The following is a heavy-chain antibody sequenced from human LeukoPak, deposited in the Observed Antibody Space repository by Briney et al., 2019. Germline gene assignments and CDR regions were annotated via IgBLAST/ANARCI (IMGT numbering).Heavy chain of an antibody. CDR3: ARDDRYGDFHYFDY. CDR2: ISSSSTYT. V-gene: IGHV3-21*05. Sequence: NPGGSLRLSCAASGFTFSSYAMHWIRQAPGKGLEWVSYISSSSTYTNYADSVKGRFTISRDNAKNSVYLQMNSLRAEDTAVYYCARDDRYGDFHYFDYWGQGTLVTVSS. CDR1: GFTFSSYA. D-gene: IGHD4-17*01. J-gene: IGHJ4*02.